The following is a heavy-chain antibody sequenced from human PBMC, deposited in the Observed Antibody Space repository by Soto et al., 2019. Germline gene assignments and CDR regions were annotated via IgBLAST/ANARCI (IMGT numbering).Heavy chain of an antibody. D-gene: IGHD2-8*01. Sequence: QVQLVESGGGVVQPGRSLRLSCAASGFTFNRHPLHWVRQAPGKGLEWVAVISHDGNNKYYADSVKGRFTISRDNSMNMLYLQMHGLRTEDTDIFYCARASGHIYATLHGTFDHWGQGALVTVSS. J-gene: IGHJ4*02. CDR3: ARASGHIYATLHGTFDH. V-gene: IGHV3-30-3*01. CDR2: ISHDGNNK. CDR1: GFTFNRHP.